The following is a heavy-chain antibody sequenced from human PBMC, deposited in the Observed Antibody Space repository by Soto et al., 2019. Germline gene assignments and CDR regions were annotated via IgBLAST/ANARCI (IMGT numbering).Heavy chain of an antibody. Sequence: SETLSLTCAVYGGSFSGYYWSWIRQPPGKGLEWIGEIYHTGITNYNPSLKGRVNISVDTSKNQFSLKLSSVTAADTAVYYCARHVPYCSDTSHCAYGMDVWGQGTTVTVSS. D-gene: IGHD2-2*01. V-gene: IGHV4-34*01. CDR3: ARHVPYCSDTSHCAYGMDV. CDR1: GGSFSGYY. J-gene: IGHJ6*02. CDR2: IYHTGIT.